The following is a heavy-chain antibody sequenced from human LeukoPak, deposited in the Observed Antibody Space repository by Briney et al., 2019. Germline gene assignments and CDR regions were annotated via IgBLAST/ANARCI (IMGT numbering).Heavy chain of an antibody. V-gene: IGHV3-48*03. CDR2: ISSSSFKI. Sequence: GGALRLSCAAAEFTFGRYAMNWVRQAPGKGLEWVSYISSSSFKIGYADSVKGRFTISRDNSKNSLYLQMDSLRVEDTAVYYCVRDPSYGSSWYYYMDVWGKGTTVTVSS. CDR3: VRDPSYGSSWYYYMDV. CDR1: EFTFGRYA. D-gene: IGHD6-13*01. J-gene: IGHJ6*03.